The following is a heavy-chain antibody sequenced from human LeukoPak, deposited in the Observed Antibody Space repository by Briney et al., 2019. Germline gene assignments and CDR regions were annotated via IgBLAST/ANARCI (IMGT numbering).Heavy chain of an antibody. V-gene: IGHV3-30-3*01. CDR2: ISYDGSNK. CDR1: GFTFSSYA. Sequence: GGSLRLSCAASGFTFSSYAMHWVSQAPGKGLEWVAVISYDGSNKYYADSVKGRFTISRDNSKNTLYLQMNSLRAEDTAVYYCAKEKLPYSSSWYFDYWGQGTLVTVSS. CDR3: AKEKLPYSSSWYFDY. D-gene: IGHD6-13*01. J-gene: IGHJ4*02.